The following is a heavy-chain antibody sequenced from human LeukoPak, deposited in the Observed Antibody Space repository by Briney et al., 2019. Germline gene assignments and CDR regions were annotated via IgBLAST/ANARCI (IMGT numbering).Heavy chain of an antibody. CDR1: GFDFSGYG. Sequence: GGSLRLSCEVSGFDFSGYGMSWVRQIPGKGPEWVSAISTTGGTTYYADSVKGRFTMSRDNSKNTLNLQMNSLRAEDTAVYYCAKDARRTFGLSSGLYRGSYYFDYWGQGTLVTVSS. D-gene: IGHD6-19*01. CDR2: ISTTGGTT. J-gene: IGHJ4*02. CDR3: AKDARRTFGLSSGLYRGSYYFDY. V-gene: IGHV3-23*01.